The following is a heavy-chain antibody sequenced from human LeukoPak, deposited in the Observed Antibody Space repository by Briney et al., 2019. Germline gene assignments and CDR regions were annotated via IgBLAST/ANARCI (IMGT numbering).Heavy chain of an antibody. J-gene: IGHJ5*02. Sequence: ASVKVSCKASGYTLTSYGISWVRQAPGQGLEWMGMINPSGGSTSYAQKFQGRVTMTRNTSISTAYMELSSLRSEDTAVYYCAREEYYGSGSYRGNWFDPWGQGTLVTVSS. CDR1: GYTLTSYG. V-gene: IGHV1-8*02. D-gene: IGHD3-10*01. CDR3: AREEYYGSGSYRGNWFDP. CDR2: INPSGGST.